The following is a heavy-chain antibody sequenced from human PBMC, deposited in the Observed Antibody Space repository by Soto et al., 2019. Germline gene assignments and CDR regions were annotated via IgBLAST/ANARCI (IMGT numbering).Heavy chain of an antibody. CDR2: ISSSSSYI. CDR3: ARESHDYGDYWFDP. D-gene: IGHD4-17*01. V-gene: IGHV3-21*01. Sequence: GGSLRLSCAASGFTFSSYSMNWVRQAPGKGLEWVSSISSSSSYIYYADSVKGRFTISRDNAKNSLYLQMNSLRAEDTAVYYCARESHDYGDYWFDPWGQGTLVTVSS. J-gene: IGHJ5*02. CDR1: GFTFSSYS.